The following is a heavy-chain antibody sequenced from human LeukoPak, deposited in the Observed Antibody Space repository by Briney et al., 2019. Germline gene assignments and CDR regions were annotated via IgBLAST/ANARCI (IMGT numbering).Heavy chain of an antibody. Sequence: PGGSLRLSCAASGFTFSSYAMSWVRQAPGRGLEWVSYMGFSGSTTYYADSVKGRFTISRDNSKSTLYLQMNSLRAEDTAVYYCARGGVSGSYYFLFRYWGQGTLVTVSS. CDR1: GFTFSSYA. J-gene: IGHJ4*02. V-gene: IGHV3-23*01. CDR2: MGFSGSTT. CDR3: ARGGVSGSYYFLFRY. D-gene: IGHD1-26*01.